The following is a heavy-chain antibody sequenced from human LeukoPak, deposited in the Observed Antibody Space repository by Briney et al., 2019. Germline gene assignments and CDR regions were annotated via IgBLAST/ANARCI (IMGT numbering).Heavy chain of an antibody. D-gene: IGHD3-10*01. CDR2: ISSASNTI. J-gene: IGHJ5*02. Sequence: GESLRLSCAASGFTFSSYSMNWVRQAPGKGLEWVSYISSASNTIYYADSVKGRFTISRDNAKNSLYLQMNSLRAEDTAMYHCARDGWFGDYNWFDPWGQGTLVTVSS. V-gene: IGHV3-48*01. CDR1: GFTFSSYS. CDR3: ARDGWFGDYNWFDP.